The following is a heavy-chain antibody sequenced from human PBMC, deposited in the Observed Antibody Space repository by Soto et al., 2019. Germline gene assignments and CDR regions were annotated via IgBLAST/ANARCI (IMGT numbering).Heavy chain of an antibody. V-gene: IGHV5-10-1*01. D-gene: IGHD3-10*01. CDR2: IDPTNSNI. J-gene: IGHJ4*03. CDR1: GYRFTSSR. Sequence: ESVKISCAASGYRFTSSRITWVRHIPGKGLEWMATIDPTNSNINYNPSFRGHVTLSVDKSASTAYLEWISLRASDTAIYYCARLRGVGGGGDYWGQGTLVTVSS. CDR3: ARLRGVGGGGDY.